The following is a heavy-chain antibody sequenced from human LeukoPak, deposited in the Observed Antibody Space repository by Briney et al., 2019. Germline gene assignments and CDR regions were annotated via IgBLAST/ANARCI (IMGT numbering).Heavy chain of an antibody. CDR1: VFTFDDYA. J-gene: IGHJ4*02. D-gene: IGHD6-13*01. CDR2: ISWNSGSI. CDR3: AKDKGSSSWYALIV. V-gene: IGHV3-9*01. Sequence: GGSLRLSCAASVFTFDDYAMHWVRRAPGKGLVCVSGISWNSGSIGYADSVKGRFTISRDNAKNSLYLQMNSLRAEDTALYYCAKDKGSSSWYALIVWGQGTLVTVSS.